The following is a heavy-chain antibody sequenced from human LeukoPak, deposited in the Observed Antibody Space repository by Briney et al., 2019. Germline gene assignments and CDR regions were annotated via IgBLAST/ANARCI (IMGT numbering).Heavy chain of an antibody. CDR3: AKDLGYSYGYDY. CDR1: GFTFSDYW. CDR2: IKHDGSEK. J-gene: IGHJ4*02. Sequence: GGSLRLSCAASGFTFSDYWMSWVRQSPGKGLEWVANIKHDGSEKYYVDSVKGRFTISRDNAKNSLYLQMNSLRAEDTAVYYCAKDLGYSYGYDYWGQGTLVTVSS. D-gene: IGHD5-18*01. V-gene: IGHV3-7*01.